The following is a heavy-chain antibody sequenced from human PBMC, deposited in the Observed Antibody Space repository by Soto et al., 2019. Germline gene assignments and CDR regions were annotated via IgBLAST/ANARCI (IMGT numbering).Heavy chain of an antibody. CDR2: IYYGGNT. J-gene: IGHJ4*02. CDR3: VRHPAGSTYPPHC. CDR1: GGSISSSSYY. Sequence: PSETLSLTCTVSGGSISSSSYYWGWIRQPPGKGLEWIASIYYGGNTYYNPSLKSRVTISIDTSKNQFSLKVRSVTAADTAVYYCVRHPAGSTYPPHCWGQGTLVTVSS. V-gene: IGHV4-39*01.